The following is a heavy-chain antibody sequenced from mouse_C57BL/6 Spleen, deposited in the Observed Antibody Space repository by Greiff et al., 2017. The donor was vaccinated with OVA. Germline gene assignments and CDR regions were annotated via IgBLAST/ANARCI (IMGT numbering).Heavy chain of an antibody. CDR3: TVYYGNPMDY. J-gene: IGHJ4*01. D-gene: IGHD2-1*01. V-gene: IGHV6-3*01. Sequence: EVHLVESGGGLVQPGGSMKLSCVASGFTFSNYWMNWVRQSPEKGLEWVAQIRLKSDNYATHYAESVKGRFTISRDDSKSSVYLQMNNLRAEDTGIYYCTVYYGNPMDYWGQGTSVTVSS. CDR2: IRLKSDNYAT. CDR1: GFTFSNYW.